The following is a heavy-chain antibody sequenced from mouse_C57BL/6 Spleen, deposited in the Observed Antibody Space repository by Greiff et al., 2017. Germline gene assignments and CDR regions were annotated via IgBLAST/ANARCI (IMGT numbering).Heavy chain of an antibody. CDR2: IYPRSGNT. J-gene: IGHJ4*01. V-gene: IGHV1-81*01. CDR1: GYTFTSYG. D-gene: IGHD2-3*01. CDR3: ARWLLRPYYAMDY. Sequence: VQLQQSGAELARPGASVKLSCKASGYTFTSYGISWVKQRTGQGLEWIGEIYPRSGNTYYNEKFKGKATLTADKSSSTAYMELRGLTSEDSAVYFCARWLLRPYYAMDYWGQGTSVTVSS.